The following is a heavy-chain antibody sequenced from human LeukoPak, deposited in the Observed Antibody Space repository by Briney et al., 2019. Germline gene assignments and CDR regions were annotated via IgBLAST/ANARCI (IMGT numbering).Heavy chain of an antibody. Sequence: PSETLSLTCTVSGGSINSGGSYWGWIRQPPGKGLKWIGSIYYSGSTYYNPSLKSRVTISVDMSKNQFSLKLSSVTAADTAVYYCAREAYYGAGSNWFDPWGQGTLVTVSS. V-gene: IGHV4-39*02. J-gene: IGHJ5*02. CDR3: AREAYYGAGSNWFDP. D-gene: IGHD3-10*01. CDR1: GGSINSGGSY. CDR2: IYYSGST.